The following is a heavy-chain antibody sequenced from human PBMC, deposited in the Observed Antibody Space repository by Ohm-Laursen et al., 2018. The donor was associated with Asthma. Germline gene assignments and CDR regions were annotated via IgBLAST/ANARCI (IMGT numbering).Heavy chain of an antibody. V-gene: IGHV3-33*01. CDR3: VGDLGRGSYSDH. CDR2: IGHDGTYV. CDR1: GFSFSTYG. Sequence: SLRLSCAASGFSFSTYGMHWVRQAPGKGLEWLAVIGHDGTYVYYSDSVKGRFTISRDNPKNTLYLEMNTLRAEDTAVYYCVGDLGRGSYSDHWGQGTLVSVSS. D-gene: IGHD3-16*01. J-gene: IGHJ4*02.